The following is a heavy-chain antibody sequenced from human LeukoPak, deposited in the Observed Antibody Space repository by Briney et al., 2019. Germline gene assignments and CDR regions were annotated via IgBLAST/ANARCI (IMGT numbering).Heavy chain of an antibody. D-gene: IGHD2-2*01. CDR3: ARDGYCSSTSCYYFDY. Sequence: GGSLRLSCAASGFTFSNYWIHWVRQAPGKGLVWVSRINSDGSSTSYADSVKGRFTISRDNAKNTLYLQMNSLRAEDTAVYYCARDGYCSSTSCYYFDYWGQGTLVTVSS. J-gene: IGHJ4*02. CDR2: INSDGSST. CDR1: GFTFSNYW. V-gene: IGHV3-74*01.